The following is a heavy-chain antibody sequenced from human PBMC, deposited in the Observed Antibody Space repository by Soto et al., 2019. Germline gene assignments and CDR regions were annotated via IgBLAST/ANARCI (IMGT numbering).Heavy chain of an antibody. CDR2: ISAYNGNT. V-gene: IGHV1-18*01. CDR3: ARTGEDYDFWSGYYDAFDI. Sequence: ASVKVSCKASGYTFTSCGISWVRQAPGQGLEWMGWISAYNGNTNYAQKLQGRVTMTTDTSTSTAYMELRSLRSDDTAVYYCARTGEDYDFWSGYYDAFDIWGQGTMVTVSS. D-gene: IGHD3-3*01. J-gene: IGHJ3*02. CDR1: GYTFTSCG.